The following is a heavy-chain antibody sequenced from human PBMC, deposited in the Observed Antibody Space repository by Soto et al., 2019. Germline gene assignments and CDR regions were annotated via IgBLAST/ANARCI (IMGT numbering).Heavy chain of an antibody. J-gene: IGHJ3*02. V-gene: IGHV3-48*03. D-gene: IGHD5-12*01. CDR3: TKGNSVKNSGYEAFDI. CDR2: ISISGGTI. Sequence: QTGGSLRLSCAASGFTVSSYEMDWVRQAPGKGLEWVAYISISGGTIYYGDSVEGRFTISRDNADNSLYLQMNSLRAEDTAVYYCTKGNSVKNSGYEAFDISGRGPVVDVSS. CDR1: GFTVSSYE.